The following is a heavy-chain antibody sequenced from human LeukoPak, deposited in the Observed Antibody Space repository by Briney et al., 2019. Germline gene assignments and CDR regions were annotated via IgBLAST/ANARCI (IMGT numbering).Heavy chain of an antibody. Sequence: AASVKVSCKASGYTFTSYDINWVRQATGQGLEWMGWMNPNSGNTGYAQKFQGRVTMTRNTSISTAYMELSSLRPEDTAVYYCARGDPLMYYYYYGMDVWGQGTTVTVSS. CDR1: GYTFTSYD. J-gene: IGHJ6*02. D-gene: IGHD2-8*01. CDR2: MNPNSGNT. V-gene: IGHV1-8*01. CDR3: ARGDPLMYYYYYGMDV.